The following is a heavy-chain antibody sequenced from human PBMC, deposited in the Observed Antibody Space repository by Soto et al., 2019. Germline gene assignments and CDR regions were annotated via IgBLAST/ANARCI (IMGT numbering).Heavy chain of an antibody. CDR1: GYSVNKYV. J-gene: IGHJ5*02. CDR3: ARGSSEYQVMFGWFDP. D-gene: IGHD3-10*02. V-gene: IGHV1-3*01. CDR2: INAASGNT. Sequence: GASVKVSCKASGYSVNKYVMHWVRQAPGQMLEWMGWINAASGNTKYSQKFKGRVTISRDTSASTTYMDLSSLRSDDTAVYYCARGSSEYQVMFGWFDPWGQGTVVTVSS.